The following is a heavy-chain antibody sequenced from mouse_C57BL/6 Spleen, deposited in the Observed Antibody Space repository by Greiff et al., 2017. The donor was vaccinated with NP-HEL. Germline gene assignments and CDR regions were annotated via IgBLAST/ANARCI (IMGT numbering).Heavy chain of an antibody. CDR2: ISSGGSYT. V-gene: IGHV5-6*01. CDR3: ARRFDYDATGYYAMDY. D-gene: IGHD2-4*01. CDR1: GFTFSSYG. Sequence: EVHLVESGGDLVKPGGSLKLSCAASGFTFSSYGMSWVRQTPDKRLEWVATISSGGSYTYYPDSVKGRFTSYRDNAKKTLYLQMSSLKSEDTAMYYCARRFDYDATGYYAMDYWGQGTSVTVSS. J-gene: IGHJ4*01.